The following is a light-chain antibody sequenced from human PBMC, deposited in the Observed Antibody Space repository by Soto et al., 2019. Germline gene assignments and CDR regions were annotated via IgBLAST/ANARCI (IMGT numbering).Light chain of an antibody. Sequence: DIQMTQSPSSLSASVEDRVIITCRASQSISNHLNWYQQKPGKAPKLLIFAASSLQSGVPSRFSGSGSGTDFTLTISDLQPEDFATYYCQQANSIPLTFGGGTKVDIK. V-gene: IGKV1-39*01. CDR2: AAS. J-gene: IGKJ4*01. CDR3: QQANSIPLT. CDR1: QSISNH.